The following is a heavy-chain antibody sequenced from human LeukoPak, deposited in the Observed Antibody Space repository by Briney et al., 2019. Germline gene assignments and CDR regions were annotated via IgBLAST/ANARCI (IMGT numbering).Heavy chain of an antibody. D-gene: IGHD2-2*01. CDR2: ISTYNGDT. V-gene: IGHV1-18*01. Sequence: ASVKVSCKASGYTFTTYGISWVRQAPGQGPEWMGWISTYNGDTNYAQKFQGRVTMTADTSTSTTYMELRSLRPDDTAVFYCALIPYCTTATCYYLDFWGQGTLVTGPS. CDR1: GYTFTTYG. CDR3: ALIPYCTTATCYYLDF. J-gene: IGHJ4*02.